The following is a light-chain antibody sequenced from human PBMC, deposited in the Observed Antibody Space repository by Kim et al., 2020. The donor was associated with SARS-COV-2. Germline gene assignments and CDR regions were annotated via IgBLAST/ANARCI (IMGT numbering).Light chain of an antibody. V-gene: IGKV3-11*01. CDR1: QSVSSY. CDR3: QQRSNWAVT. Sequence: LSPGERATLSCRASQSVSSYLAWYQQKPGQAPRLLIYDASNRATGIPARFSGSGSGTDFTLTISSLEPEDFAVYYCQQRSNWAVTFGGGTKVDIK. CDR2: DAS. J-gene: IGKJ4*01.